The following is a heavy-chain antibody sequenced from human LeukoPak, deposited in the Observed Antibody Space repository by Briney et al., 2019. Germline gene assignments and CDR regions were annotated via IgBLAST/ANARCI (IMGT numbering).Heavy chain of an antibody. CDR2: INTNTGNP. CDR1: GYTFTSYA. CDR3: ARDQSSSWSNYYYMDV. D-gene: IGHD6-13*01. V-gene: IGHV7-4-1*02. J-gene: IGHJ6*03. Sequence: ASVKVSCKASGYTFTSYAMNWVRQAPGQGLEWMGWINTNTGNPTYAQGFTGRFVFSLDTSVGTAYLQISSLKAEDTAVYYCARDQSSSWSNYYYMDVWGKGTTVTVSS.